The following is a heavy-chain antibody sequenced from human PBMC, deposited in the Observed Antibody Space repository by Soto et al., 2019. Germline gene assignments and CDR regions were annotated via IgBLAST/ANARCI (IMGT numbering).Heavy chain of an antibody. CDR1: GFTFDDYA. J-gene: IGHJ4*02. CDR3: AKDSSFGKLLPYYFDY. CDR2: ISWNSGSI. D-gene: IGHD3-10*01. Sequence: EVQLVESGGGLVQPGRSLRLSCAASGFTFDDYAMHWVRQAPGKGLEWVSGISWNSGSIGYADSVKGRFTISRDNAKNSLYLQMNSLRAEDTALYYCAKDSSFGKLLPYYFDYWGQGTLVTVSS. V-gene: IGHV3-9*01.